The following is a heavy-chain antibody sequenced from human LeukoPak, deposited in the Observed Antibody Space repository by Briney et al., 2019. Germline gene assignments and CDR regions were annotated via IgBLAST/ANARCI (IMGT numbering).Heavy chain of an antibody. CDR1: GFTFSSYA. D-gene: IGHD1-26*01. CDR3: ARDAEDSGSYASSNPPFDY. J-gene: IGHJ4*02. Sequence: GGSLRLSCAASGFTFSSYAMHWVRQAPGKGLEWAAVISYDGSNKYYADSVKGRFTISRDNSKNTLYLQMNSLRAEDTAVYYCARDAEDSGSYASSNPPFDYWGQGTLVTVSS. CDR2: ISYDGSNK. V-gene: IGHV3-30-3*01.